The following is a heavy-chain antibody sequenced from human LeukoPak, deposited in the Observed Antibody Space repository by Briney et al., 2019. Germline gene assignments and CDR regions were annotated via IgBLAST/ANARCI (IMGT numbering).Heavy chain of an antibody. CDR3: AVAGRTGYYSSTSCFPMLFDI. CDR1: W. J-gene: IGHJ3*02. V-gene: IGHV5-51*01. D-gene: IGHD2-2*01. Sequence: WWSWVRQPPGKGLEWIGEIYPGDSDTRYSPSFQGQVTISADKSISTAYLQWSSLKASDTAMYYCAVAGRTGYYSSTSCFPMLFDIWGQGTMVTVSS. CDR2: IYPGDSDT.